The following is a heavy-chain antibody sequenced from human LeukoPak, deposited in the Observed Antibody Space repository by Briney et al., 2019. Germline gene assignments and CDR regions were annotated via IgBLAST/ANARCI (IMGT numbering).Heavy chain of an antibody. Sequence: GGSLRLSWAASGFIFSSYDLNWVRPAPGKGLEWVSYISSRSRTIYYADSVKGRFTISRDNAQKSLYLQINSLRGDDTALYYCVRGTRAFDVWGQGTMVTVSS. CDR3: VRGTRAFDV. CDR2: ISSRSRTI. CDR1: GFIFSSYD. V-gene: IGHV3-48*04. J-gene: IGHJ3*01.